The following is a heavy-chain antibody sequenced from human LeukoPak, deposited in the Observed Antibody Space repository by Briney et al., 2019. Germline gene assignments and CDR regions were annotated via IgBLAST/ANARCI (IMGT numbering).Heavy chain of an antibody. CDR2: INAGNGNT. CDR3: ARASRLVGQFDY. Sequence: GASVKVSCKASGYTFTSYAMHWVRQAPGQRLEWMGWINAGNGNTKYSQKFQGRVTITRDASASTAYMELSSLRSEDTAVYYCARASRLVGQFDYGVQGTLVTVSS. V-gene: IGHV1-3*01. CDR1: GYTFTSYA. J-gene: IGHJ4*02. D-gene: IGHD1-26*01.